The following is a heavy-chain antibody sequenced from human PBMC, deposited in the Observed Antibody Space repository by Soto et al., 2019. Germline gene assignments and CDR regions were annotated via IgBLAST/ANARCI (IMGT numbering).Heavy chain of an antibody. J-gene: IGHJ1*01. CDR2: INPSGGST. CDR1: GYTFTSYY. Sequence: ASVKVSCKASGYTFTSYYMHWVRQAPGQGLEWMGIINPSGGSTSYAQKFQGRVTMTRDTSTSTVYMELSSLRSEDTAVYYCARGFYGSGRYPPPAEYFQHWCQGTLVTV. CDR3: ARGFYGSGRYPPPAEYFQH. V-gene: IGHV1-46*03. D-gene: IGHD3-10*01.